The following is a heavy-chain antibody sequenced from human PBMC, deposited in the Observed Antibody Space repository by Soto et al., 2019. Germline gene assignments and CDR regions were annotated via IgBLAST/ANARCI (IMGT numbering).Heavy chain of an antibody. J-gene: IGHJ5*02. D-gene: IGHD6-13*01. CDR1: GFTFGYYA. Sequence: PGGSLRLSCTASGFTFGYYAMSWFRQSPGKGLEWVGFIRSKAYGGTTEYAASVKGRFTISRDDSKSIAYLQMNSLKTEDTAVYYCTRGIAAADYNWFDPWGQGTLVTVSS. CDR3: TRGIAAADYNWFDP. V-gene: IGHV3-49*03. CDR2: IRSKAYGGTT.